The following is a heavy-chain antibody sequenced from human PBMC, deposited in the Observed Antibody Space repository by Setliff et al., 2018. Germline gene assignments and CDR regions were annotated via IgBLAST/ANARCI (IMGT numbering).Heavy chain of an antibody. D-gene: IGHD2-21*02. J-gene: IGHJ6*02. CDR1: GFAFSGYG. Sequence: QPGGSLRLSCAASGFAFSGYGMHWVRQAPGKGLEWVTFTRFDGSSQYYADSVKGRFTVSRDNPSNTLYLQMNSLRPQDTAVYYCAKANAMVVTSHSYGLDVWGQGTTVTVSS. CDR3: AKANAMVVTSHSYGLDV. CDR2: TRFDGSSQ. V-gene: IGHV3-30*02.